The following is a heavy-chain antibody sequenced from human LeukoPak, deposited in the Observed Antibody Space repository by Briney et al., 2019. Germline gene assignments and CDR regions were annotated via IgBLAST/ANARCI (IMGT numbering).Heavy chain of an antibody. CDR2: ISHSGST. J-gene: IGHJ4*02. CDR1: GGSFSGYY. V-gene: IGHV4-34*01. D-gene: IGHD6-13*01. Sequence: SETLSLTCTVSGGSFSGYYWSWIRQSPGSLLEWIGEISHSGSTDYNPSLKRRLTISVDTSKNQFSLMLSSVTAAETAVYYCARHVEWQQLAFDYWGQGTLVTVSS. CDR3: ARHVEWQQLAFDY.